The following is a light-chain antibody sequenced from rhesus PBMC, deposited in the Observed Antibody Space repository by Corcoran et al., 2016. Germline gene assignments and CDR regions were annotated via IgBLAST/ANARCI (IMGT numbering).Light chain of an antibody. CDR2: DAS. Sequence: DIQMTQSPSSLSASVGDTVTITCQASQGISKYLAWYQQKPGKAPKLLIHDASTLQSGVPSRFSGSGSGTAFTLTISSLQSGDFATYYCQHYSSRPWTFGQGTKVEIK. CDR3: QHYSSRPWT. J-gene: IGKJ1*01. V-gene: IGKV1-25*01. CDR1: QGISKY.